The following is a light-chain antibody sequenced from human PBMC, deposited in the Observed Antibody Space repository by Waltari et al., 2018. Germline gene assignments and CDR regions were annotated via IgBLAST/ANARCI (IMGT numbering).Light chain of an antibody. CDR2: ETT. CDR3: CSYAGLGTYV. Sequence: QSGLTQPASVSGSPGQSITIPCPGTSSCVGNYNLVPWYQQYPGKAPKLMIYETTKRTSGVSDRFSGSKSGNTASLTISGLQAEDEADYYCCSYAGLGTYVFGTGTKVTVL. V-gene: IGLV2-23*01. J-gene: IGLJ1*01. CDR1: SSCVGNYNL.